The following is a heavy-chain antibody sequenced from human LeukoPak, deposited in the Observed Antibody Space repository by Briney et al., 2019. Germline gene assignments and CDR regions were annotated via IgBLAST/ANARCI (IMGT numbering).Heavy chain of an antibody. J-gene: IGHJ4*02. CDR2: IYSNGDT. Sequence: SQTLSLTCTVSGDSISSGSYYWSWIRQPAGKGLEWIGRIYSNGDTKFNPSLKSRVTISLDTSKNQFSLNLSSVTAADTAVYYCARSYYYDRSGSRHYYFDSWGQGTLVTVSS. CDR1: GDSISSGSYY. V-gene: IGHV4-61*02. D-gene: IGHD3-22*01. CDR3: ARSYYYDRSGSRHYYFDS.